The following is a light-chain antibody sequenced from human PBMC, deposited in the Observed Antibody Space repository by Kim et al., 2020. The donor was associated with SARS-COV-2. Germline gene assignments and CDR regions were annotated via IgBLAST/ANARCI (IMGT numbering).Light chain of an antibody. J-gene: IGLJ2*01. CDR2: GKN. Sequence: ALGQTVRITCQGDSLRSYYASWYQQKPWQAPVFVIYGKNNRPSGIPDRFSGSSSGNTASLTITGAQAEDEADYYCNSRDSSGNHLVFGGGTQLTVL. CDR3: NSRDSSGNHLV. CDR1: SLRSYY. V-gene: IGLV3-19*01.